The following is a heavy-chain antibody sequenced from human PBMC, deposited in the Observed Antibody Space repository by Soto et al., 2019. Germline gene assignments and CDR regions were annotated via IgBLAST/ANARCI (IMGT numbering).Heavy chain of an antibody. CDR2: ISVYYGIT. Sequence: ASVKVSCKGSGYTFNNYGMTWVRQAPGQGLEWMGWISVYYGITDYAQKFQGRVTMTTDTSTSTAYMELRSLRSDDTAIYYCARVEPHYYDSSGPLSPWGQGTLVTVSS. CDR1: GYTFNNYG. V-gene: IGHV1-18*01. D-gene: IGHD3-22*01. J-gene: IGHJ5*02. CDR3: ARVEPHYYDSSGPLSP.